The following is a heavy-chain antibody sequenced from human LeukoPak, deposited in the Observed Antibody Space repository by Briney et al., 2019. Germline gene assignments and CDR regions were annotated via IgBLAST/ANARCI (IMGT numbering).Heavy chain of an antibody. J-gene: IGHJ4*02. D-gene: IGHD3-10*01. Sequence: ASVKVSCKASGYTFTDYYIHWVRQAPGQGLEWMGWINPYRGGTNYAQKFQGRVTMTRDTSISTASMELSGLRSDDTAVFYCARVDNTLVRGAIPDYFGYWGQGNLVTVSS. CDR1: GYTFTDYY. V-gene: IGHV1-2*02. CDR3: ARVDNTLVRGAIPDYFGY. CDR2: INPYRGGT.